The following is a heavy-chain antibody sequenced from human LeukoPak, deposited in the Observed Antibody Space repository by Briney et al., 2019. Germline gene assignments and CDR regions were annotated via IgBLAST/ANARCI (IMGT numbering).Heavy chain of an antibody. V-gene: IGHV3-23*01. CDR1: GFTFSSYA. CDR2: ISGSGGST. Sequence: PGGSLRLSCAASGFTFSSYAMSWVRQAPGKGLEWVSTISGSGGSTNYADSVKGRFTISRDNSKNTLYLQMNSLRAEDTAVYYCAKELSSGYYGYYFDYWGKGNLVTVSS. D-gene: IGHD6-19*01. J-gene: IGHJ4*02. CDR3: AKELSSGYYGYYFDY.